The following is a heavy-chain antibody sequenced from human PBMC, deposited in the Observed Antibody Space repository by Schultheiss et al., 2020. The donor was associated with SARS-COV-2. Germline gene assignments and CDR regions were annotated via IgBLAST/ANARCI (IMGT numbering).Heavy chain of an antibody. CDR1: GGSISSYY. Sequence: SQTLSLTCTVSGGSISSYYWSWIRQPPGKGLEWIGYIYYSGSTNYNPSLKSRVTISVDTSKNQFSLKLCSVTAADTAVYYCAAGGEADWFDPWGQGTLVTVSS. D-gene: IGHD3-10*01. CDR2: IYYSGST. V-gene: IGHV4-59*01. CDR3: AAGGEADWFDP. J-gene: IGHJ5*02.